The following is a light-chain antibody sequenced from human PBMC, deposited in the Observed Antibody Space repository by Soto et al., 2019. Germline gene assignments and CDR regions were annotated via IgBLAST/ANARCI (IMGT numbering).Light chain of an antibody. CDR3: QQGYSTQWT. V-gene: IGKV1-39*01. CDR1: QDIRSY. CDR2: ATS. Sequence: DIQMTQSPSSLSASVGDRVSITCRASQDIRSYLNWYQQKPGKAPELLIYATSNLQSGAPPRFRASGSGTDFTLTISSLQPEDFATDYCQQGYSTQWTSGQGTKVEIK. J-gene: IGKJ1*01.